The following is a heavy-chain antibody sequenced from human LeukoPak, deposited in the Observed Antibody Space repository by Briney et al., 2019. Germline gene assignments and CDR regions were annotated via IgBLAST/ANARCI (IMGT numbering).Heavy chain of an antibody. CDR3: ARLKDAVTIFDC. Sequence: AGGSLRLSCIASGFTFSNYWMSWVRQAPGKGLEWVASIKEDGSDKHYVDSVKGRFTISRDNTKNSLFVQMSSLRAEDTAVYYCARLKDAVTIFDCWGQGILVTVSS. CDR2: IKEDGSDK. D-gene: IGHD4-17*01. V-gene: IGHV3-7*01. J-gene: IGHJ5*01. CDR1: GFTFSNYW.